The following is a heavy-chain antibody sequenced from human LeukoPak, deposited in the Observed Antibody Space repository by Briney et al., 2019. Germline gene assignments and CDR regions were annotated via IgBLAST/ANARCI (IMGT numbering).Heavy chain of an antibody. CDR3: AKGGKGASVGYYYDSSGDI. CDR1: GFTFSSYG. Sequence: GGSLRLSCAASGFTFSSYGMHWVRQAPGKGLEWVAVISYDGSNKYYADSVKGRFTISRDNSKNTLYLQMNSLRAEDTAVYYCAKGGKGASVGYYYDSSGDIWGQGTMVTVSS. D-gene: IGHD3-22*01. V-gene: IGHV3-30*18. J-gene: IGHJ3*02. CDR2: ISYDGSNK.